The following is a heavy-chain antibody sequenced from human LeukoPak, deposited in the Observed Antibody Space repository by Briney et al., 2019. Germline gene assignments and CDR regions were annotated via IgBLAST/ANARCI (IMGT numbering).Heavy chain of an antibody. Sequence: GGSLRLSCAASGFTFSTYWMNWVRQSPGKGLEWVAVISYDGSNKYYADSVKGRFTISRDNSKNTLYLQMNTLRAEDTAVYYCANDYRSGSFHDFWGQGTLVTVSS. V-gene: IGHV3-30*18. CDR2: ISYDGSNK. CDR3: ANDYRSGSFHDF. D-gene: IGHD3-10*01. J-gene: IGHJ4*02. CDR1: GFTFSTYW.